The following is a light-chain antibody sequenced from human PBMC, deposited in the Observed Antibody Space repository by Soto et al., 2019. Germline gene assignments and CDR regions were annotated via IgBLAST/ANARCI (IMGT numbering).Light chain of an antibody. CDR2: GAS. Sequence: EIVLTQSPGTLSLSPGERATLSCRASQSVSSNYLAWYQQKPGQAPRLLIYGASSRATGIPDRFSGSGSGTDLTLTISGLEPEDFAVYYCQQYGSSRTFGQGTKVEIK. V-gene: IGKV3-20*01. J-gene: IGKJ1*01. CDR1: QSVSSNY. CDR3: QQYGSSRT.